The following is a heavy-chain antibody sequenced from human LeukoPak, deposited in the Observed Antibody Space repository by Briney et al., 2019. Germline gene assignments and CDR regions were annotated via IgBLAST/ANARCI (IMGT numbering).Heavy chain of an antibody. CDR2: ISWNSGSI. Sequence: GRCLRLSCAASGFTFDDYSMHWVRQAPRKGMEWVSGISWNSGSIGYADSVKGRFTISRDNAKSSLYLQMNSLRAEDTALYYCAKGMNWNYAHDAFDIWGQGTMVTVSS. CDR1: GFTFDDYS. D-gene: IGHD1-7*01. V-gene: IGHV3-9*01. CDR3: AKGMNWNYAHDAFDI. J-gene: IGHJ3*02.